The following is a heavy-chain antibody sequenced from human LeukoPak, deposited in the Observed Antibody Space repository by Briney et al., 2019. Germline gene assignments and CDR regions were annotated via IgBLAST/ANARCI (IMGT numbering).Heavy chain of an antibody. V-gene: IGHV3-30-3*01. CDR3: ARDGGFDYGGNSISP. CDR1: GSTFSSYA. CDR2: ISYDGSNK. Sequence: GRSLRLSCAASGSTFSSYAMHWVRQAPGKGLEWVAVISYDGSNKYYADSVKGRFTISRDNSKNTLYLQMNSLRAEDTAVYYCARDGGFDYGGNSISPWGQGTLVTVSS. J-gene: IGHJ5*02. D-gene: IGHD4-23*01.